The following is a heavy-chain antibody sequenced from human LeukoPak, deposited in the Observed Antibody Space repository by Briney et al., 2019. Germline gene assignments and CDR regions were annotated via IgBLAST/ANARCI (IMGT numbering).Heavy chain of an antibody. V-gene: IGHV3-30*04. CDR2: ISYSGSTK. CDR1: GFIFSNYA. D-gene: IGHD2-15*01. CDR3: ARDSYGSGGSCSSYFDY. J-gene: IGHJ4*02. Sequence: GGSLRLSCAASGFIFSNYAMNWIRQALGKGLEWVALISYSGSTKYYADSVKGRFTISRDNSKNSLYLQMNSLRAEDTAVYYCARDSYGSGGSCSSYFDYWGQGTLVTVSS.